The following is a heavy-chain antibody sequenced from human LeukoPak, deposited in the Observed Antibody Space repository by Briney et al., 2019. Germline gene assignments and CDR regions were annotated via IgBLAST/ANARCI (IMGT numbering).Heavy chain of an antibody. CDR3: AIRDGYNYFDY. J-gene: IGHJ4*02. CDR2: INPNNGGT. Sequence: ASVKVSCKASGHTFTGYYIHWVRQAPGQGLEWMGWINPNNGGTNYAQKFQGRVTMTRDTSISTAYMELSRLRYDDTAIYYCAIRDGYNYFDYWGQGTLVTVSS. V-gene: IGHV1-2*02. D-gene: IGHD5-24*01. CDR1: GHTFTGYY.